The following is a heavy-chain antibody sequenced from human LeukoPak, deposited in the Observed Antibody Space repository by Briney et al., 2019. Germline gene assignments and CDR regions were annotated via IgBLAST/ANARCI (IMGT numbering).Heavy chain of an antibody. CDR3: AKVSGFKITFGGVVD. D-gene: IGHD3-16*02. J-gene: IGHJ4*02. V-gene: IGHV3-30*18. CDR1: GFTFSNYG. Sequence: GGSLRLSCAASGFTFSNYGMHWVRQAPGKGLECVVVISYDGSNKYYAESVKGRFTISRDNSKNTLYLQMNSLRAEDTAVFYCAKVSGFKITFGGVVDWGQGTPVTVSS. CDR2: ISYDGSNK.